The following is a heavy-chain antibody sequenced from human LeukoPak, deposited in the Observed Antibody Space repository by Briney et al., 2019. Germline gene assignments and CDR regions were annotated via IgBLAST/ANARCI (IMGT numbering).Heavy chain of an antibody. CDR2: ISSSGSTI. Sequence: GGSLRLSCAASGFTFSDYYMSWIRQTPGKGLEWVSYISSSGSTIYYADSVKGRFTISRDNAKHSVYLQMNRLRAEDTAVYYCARAGSGYTSPSDYWGQGTLVTVSS. CDR1: GFTFSDYY. J-gene: IGHJ4*02. D-gene: IGHD6-13*01. V-gene: IGHV3-11*04. CDR3: ARAGSGYTSPSDY.